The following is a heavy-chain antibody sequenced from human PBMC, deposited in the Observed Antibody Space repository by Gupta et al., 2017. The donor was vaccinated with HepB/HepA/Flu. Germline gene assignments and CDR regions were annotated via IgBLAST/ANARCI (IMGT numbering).Heavy chain of an antibody. CDR2: IYLAGST. CDR3: AGAVTKGLFDS. D-gene: IGHD3-3*01. V-gene: IGHV3-53*01. J-gene: IGHJ4*02. CDR1: GFSVSDNY. Sequence: EVQLVESGGGLIQPGGSLRLSCAVSGFSVSDNYMNWVRQAPGKGLEWVSVIYLAGSTDYADPVKGRFTTSRDNSKNTVYLQMNSLRAEDTAIYFCAGAVTKGLFDSWGQGTLVSVSS.